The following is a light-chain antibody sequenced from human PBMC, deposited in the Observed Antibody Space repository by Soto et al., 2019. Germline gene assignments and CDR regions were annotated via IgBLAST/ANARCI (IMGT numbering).Light chain of an antibody. CDR1: QDISKF. CDR2: DAS. J-gene: IGKJ1*01. CDR3: QEYNTYSRK. V-gene: IGKV1-5*01. Sequence: DIQMTQSPSSRSASVGDRVTITCQASQDISKFLNWYQQKPGKAPNLLIYDASSLETGVPSRFSGSGSGTEFTLTISTLQPDDFATYYCQEYNTYSRKFGQGTKVDIK.